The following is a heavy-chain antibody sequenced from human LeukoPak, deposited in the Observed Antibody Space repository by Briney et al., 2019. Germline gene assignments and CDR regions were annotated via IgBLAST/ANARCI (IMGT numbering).Heavy chain of an antibody. CDR2: MYYSGST. J-gene: IGHJ4*02. Sequence: PSETLSLTCTVSGGSISTSSYYWGWIRQPPGKGLEWIGSMYYSGSTYYNPSLKSRVTISVDTSKNQFSLKLSSVTAADTAVYYCARLWSSGGYFDYWGQGTLVTVSS. CDR1: GGSISTSSYY. CDR3: ARLWSSGGYFDY. V-gene: IGHV4-39*01. D-gene: IGHD2-21*01.